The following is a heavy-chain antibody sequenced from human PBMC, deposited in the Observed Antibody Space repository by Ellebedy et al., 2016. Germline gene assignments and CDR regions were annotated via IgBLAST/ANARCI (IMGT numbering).Heavy chain of an antibody. CDR2: INQDGSEK. D-gene: IGHD2-15*01. Sequence: GGSLRLSCAASGFTFSTYWMTWVRQAPGKGLEWVANINQDGSEKYYVDSVKGRFAISRDNAENSLYLQMNSLRAEDTAVYYCARIYCGDGGCYYDYWGQGTLVTVSS. CDR3: ARIYCGDGGCYYDY. V-gene: IGHV3-7*01. J-gene: IGHJ4*02. CDR1: GFTFSTYW.